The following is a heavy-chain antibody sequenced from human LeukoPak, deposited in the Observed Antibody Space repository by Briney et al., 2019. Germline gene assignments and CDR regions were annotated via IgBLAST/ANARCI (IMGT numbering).Heavy chain of an antibody. V-gene: IGHV4-59*08. CDR2: IYYSGST. J-gene: IGHJ4*02. CDR1: GGSISSYY. Sequence: PSETLSLTCTVSGGSISSYYWSWIRQPPGKGLEWIGYIYYSGSTNYNPSLKSRVTISVDTSKNQFSLKLSSVTAADTAVYYCARVRQYCTNGVCFYTRFDYWGQGTLVTVSS. D-gene: IGHD2-8*01. CDR3: ARVRQYCTNGVCFYTRFDY.